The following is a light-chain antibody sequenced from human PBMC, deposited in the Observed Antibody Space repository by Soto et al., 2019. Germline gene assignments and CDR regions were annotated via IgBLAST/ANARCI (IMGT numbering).Light chain of an antibody. CDR1: ISNIGNNA. Sequence: QAVVTQPPSLSAAPRQRVTISCSGTISNIGNNAVNWYQQLPGKAPKLLIYYDDLVASGVSDRFSGSKSGTSASLAISGLQSDDEADYYCAAWDDNFNGPVFGGGTKLTVL. CDR3: AAWDDNFNGPV. V-gene: IGLV1-36*01. J-gene: IGLJ3*02. CDR2: YDD.